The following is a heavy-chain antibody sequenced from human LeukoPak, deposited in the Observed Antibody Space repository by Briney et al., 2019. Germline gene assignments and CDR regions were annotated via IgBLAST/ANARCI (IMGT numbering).Heavy chain of an antibody. D-gene: IGHD6-13*01. J-gene: IGHJ5*02. V-gene: IGHV3-30*04. Sequence: SGGSLRLSCAASGFTFSSYAMHWVRQAPGKGLEWVAVISYDGSNKYYADSVKGRFTISRDNSKNTLYLQMNSLRAEDTAVYYCAQDSSSWYGRGWFDPWGQGTLVTVS. CDR2: ISYDGSNK. CDR3: AQDSSSWYGRGWFDP. CDR1: GFTFSSYA.